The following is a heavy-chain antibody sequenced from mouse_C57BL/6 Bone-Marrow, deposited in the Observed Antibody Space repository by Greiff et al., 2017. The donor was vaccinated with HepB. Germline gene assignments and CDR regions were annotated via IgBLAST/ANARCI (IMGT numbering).Heavy chain of an antibody. D-gene: IGHD3-2*02. Sequence: QVQLKQPGAEPVKPGASVKLSCKASGYTFTSYWMHWVKQRPGQGLEWIGMIHPNSGSTNYNEKFKSKATLTVDKSSSTAYMQLSSLTSEDSAVYYCAKVDSSAHYWGQGTTLTVSS. V-gene: IGHV1-64*01. CDR3: AKVDSSAHY. J-gene: IGHJ2*01. CDR1: GYTFTSYW. CDR2: IHPNSGST.